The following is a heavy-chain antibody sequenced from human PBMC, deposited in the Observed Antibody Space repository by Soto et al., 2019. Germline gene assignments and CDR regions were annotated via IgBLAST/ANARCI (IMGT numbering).Heavy chain of an antibody. CDR1: GYSFTTYW. V-gene: IGHV5-51*01. CDR3: ARHEATYYNFYGMDV. J-gene: IGHJ6*02. Sequence: GESRTISCKSYGYSFTTYWIAWVRPMAGKGLEWMGSIHPGESDTRYSPSFQGQVTISADRSITTAYLQWSSLKASDTAMYYCARHEATYYNFYGMDVWGQGTTVTVS. CDR2: IHPGESDT.